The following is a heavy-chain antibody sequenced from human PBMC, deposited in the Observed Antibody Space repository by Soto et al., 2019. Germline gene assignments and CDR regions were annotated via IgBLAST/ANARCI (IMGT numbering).Heavy chain of an antibody. CDR2: ISAYNGNT. J-gene: IGHJ6*03. Sequence: ASVKVSCKASGYTFTSYGISGVRQAPGQGLEWMGWISAYNGNTNYAQKLQGRVTMTTDTSTSTAYMELRSLRSDDTAVYYCARAVVVVPAARFGYYYYYMDVWGKGTTVTVSS. CDR3: ARAVVVVPAARFGYYYYYMDV. CDR1: GYTFTSYG. V-gene: IGHV1-18*01. D-gene: IGHD2-2*01.